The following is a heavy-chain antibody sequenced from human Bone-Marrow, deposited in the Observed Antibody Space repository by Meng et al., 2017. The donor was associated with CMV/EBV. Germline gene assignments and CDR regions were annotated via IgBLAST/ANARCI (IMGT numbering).Heavy chain of an antibody. V-gene: IGHV3-7*01. CDR3: ARTDHDLPSASLDF. Sequence: ETLSLTCAASGFTFSSYWMSWVRQAPGKGLEWVANIKQDGSEKYYVDSVKGRFTISRDNGKNSLFLQMNSLRAEDTAVYYCARTDHDLPSASLDFWGQGTLVTVSS. CDR2: IKQDGSEK. J-gene: IGHJ4*02. CDR1: GFTFSSYW. D-gene: IGHD2-2*01.